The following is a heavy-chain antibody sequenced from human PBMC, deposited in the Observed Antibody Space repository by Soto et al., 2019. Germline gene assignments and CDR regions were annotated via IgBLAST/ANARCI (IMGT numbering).Heavy chain of an antibody. J-gene: IGHJ6*02. CDR3: ARDLWGYCGADCYPMDV. D-gene: IGHD2-21*02. V-gene: IGHV4-59*01. CDR2: MYNTGST. Sequence: SETLSLTCSVSGDSISSYYWSWIRQPPGKGLEWIGYMYNTGSTIYNPSLKSRVTISVDTSKNQFSLKLNSVTAADTAVYYCARDLWGYCGADCYPMDVWGQGTTVTVSS. CDR1: GDSISSYY.